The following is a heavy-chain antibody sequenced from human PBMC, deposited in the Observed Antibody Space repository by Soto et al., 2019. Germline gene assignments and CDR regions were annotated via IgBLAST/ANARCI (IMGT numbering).Heavy chain of an antibody. J-gene: IGHJ6*03. V-gene: IGHV3-23*01. CDR1: GFTFSSYA. CDR3: ANSWFGEFYYIDV. D-gene: IGHD3-10*01. Sequence: EVQLLESGGGLVQPGGSLRLSCVVSGFTFSSYAMSWVRQTPGKGLEWVSAISGSGSSTYYADSVKGRFTISRDKSKNTLYLQMNSLIAEAAAVYDCANSWFGEFYYIDVWGKGTTVTVPS. CDR2: ISGSGSST.